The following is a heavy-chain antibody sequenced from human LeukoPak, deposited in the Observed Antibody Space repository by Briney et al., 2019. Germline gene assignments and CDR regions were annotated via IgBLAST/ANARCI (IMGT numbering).Heavy chain of an antibody. V-gene: IGHV1-69*13. CDR2: IIPIFGTA. CDR1: GGTFSSYA. CDR3: ARDTGTVQWWFDP. D-gene: IGHD1-26*01. Sequence: SVKVSCKASGGTFSSYAISWVRQAPGQGLEWMGGIIPIFGTANYAQKFQGRVTITADESTSTAYMELSSLRSEDTAVYYCARDTGTVQWWFDPWGQGTLVTVSS. J-gene: IGHJ5*02.